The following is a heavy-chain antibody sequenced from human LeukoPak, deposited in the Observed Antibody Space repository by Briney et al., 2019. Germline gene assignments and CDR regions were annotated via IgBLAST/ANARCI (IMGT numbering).Heavy chain of an antibody. V-gene: IGHV4-38-2*02. J-gene: IGHJ4*02. CDR1: GYSISSGYY. D-gene: IGHD4-17*01. Sequence: SETLSLTCTVSGYSISSGYYWGWIRQPPGKGLEWIGSIYHSGSTYYNPSLKSRVTTSVDTSKNQFSLKLSSVTAADTAVYYCARSDGDYEVLHYRGQGTLVTVSS. CDR3: ARSDGDYEVLHY. CDR2: IYHSGST.